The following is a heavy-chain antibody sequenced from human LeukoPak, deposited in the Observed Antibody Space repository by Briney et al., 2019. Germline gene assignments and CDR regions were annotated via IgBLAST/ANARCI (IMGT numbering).Heavy chain of an antibody. CDR3: ARYKDRYSSPSNFEF. CDR1: GYDFKNYG. D-gene: IGHD6-6*01. CDR2: ISGLSGDT. V-gene: IGHV1-18*01. Sequence: ASVKVSCKASGYDFKNYGIMWVRQAPGQGLEWMGCISGLSGDTKLGPKFQGRVTLTADTSTATAYMEVRSLRSDDTATYYCARYKDRYSSPSNFEFWGQGTQVTVSS. J-gene: IGHJ4*02.